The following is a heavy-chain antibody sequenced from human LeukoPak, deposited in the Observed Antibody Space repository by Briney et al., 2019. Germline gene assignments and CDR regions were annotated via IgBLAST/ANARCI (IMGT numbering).Heavy chain of an antibody. CDR3: ARGPVAGRYNWFDP. Sequence: ASVKVSCKAFGYTFTGYYMHWVRQAPGQGLEWMGWINPNSGGTNYAQKFQGRVTMTRDTSISTAYMELSRLRSDDTAVYYCARGPVAGRYNWFDPWGQGTLVTVSS. CDR1: GYTFTGYY. D-gene: IGHD6-19*01. J-gene: IGHJ5*02. V-gene: IGHV1-2*02. CDR2: INPNSGGT.